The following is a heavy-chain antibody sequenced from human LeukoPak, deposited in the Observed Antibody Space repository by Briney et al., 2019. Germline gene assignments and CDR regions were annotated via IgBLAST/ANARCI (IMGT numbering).Heavy chain of an antibody. CDR1: GFTFNSYS. D-gene: IGHD6-19*01. Sequence: GGSLRLSCAASGFTFNSYSMNWVRQAPGKGLEWVSSISGSNSYIYYADSMKGRFTISRDNAKNSLYLQMNSLRAEDTALYYCARDSNLYGGWYDYWGQGTLVTVSS. V-gene: IGHV3-21*04. J-gene: IGHJ4*02. CDR2: ISGSNSYI. CDR3: ARDSNLYGGWYDY.